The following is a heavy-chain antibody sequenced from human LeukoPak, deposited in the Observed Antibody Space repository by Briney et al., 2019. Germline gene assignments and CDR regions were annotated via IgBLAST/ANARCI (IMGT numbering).Heavy chain of an antibody. D-gene: IGHD6-13*01. V-gene: IGHV4-34*01. CDR2: INHSGST. J-gene: IGHJ4*02. CDR3: ARRIAAAGFDY. Sequence: PSETLSLTCAVYGGSFSGYYWSWIRLPPGKGLEWIGEINHSGSTNYNPSLKSRVTISVDTSKNQFSLKLSSVTAADTAVYYCARRIAAAGFDYWGQGTLVTVSS. CDR1: GGSFSGYY.